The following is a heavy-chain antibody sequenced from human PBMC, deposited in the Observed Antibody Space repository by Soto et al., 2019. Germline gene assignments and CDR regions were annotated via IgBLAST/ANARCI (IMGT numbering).Heavy chain of an antibody. D-gene: IGHD3-10*01. CDR2: ISGSGGST. V-gene: IGHV3-23*01. Sequence: GGSLRLSCAASGFTFSSYAMSWVRQAPGKGLEWVSAISGSGGSTYYADSVKGRFTISRDNSKNTLYLQMNSLRAEDTAVYYCAKRGRGYYYYGMDVWGQGTTVTVSS. J-gene: IGHJ6*02. CDR3: AKRGRGYYYYGMDV. CDR1: GFTFSSYA.